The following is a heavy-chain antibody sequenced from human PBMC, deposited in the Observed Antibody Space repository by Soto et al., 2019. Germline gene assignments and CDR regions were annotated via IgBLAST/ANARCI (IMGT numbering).Heavy chain of an antibody. V-gene: IGHV1-46*01. CDR2: LNPSGGFT. J-gene: IGHJ6*02. CDR3: AREPYDILTGYYRGPDYYYGMDV. Sequence: ASVKVSCKASGYTFTTYYMQWVRQAPGQGLEWMGILNPSGGFTNYAQKLQGRVTMTTDTSTSTAYMELRSLRSDDTAVYYCAREPYDILTGYYRGPDYYYGMDVWGQGTTVTVSS. CDR1: GYTFTTYY. D-gene: IGHD3-9*01.